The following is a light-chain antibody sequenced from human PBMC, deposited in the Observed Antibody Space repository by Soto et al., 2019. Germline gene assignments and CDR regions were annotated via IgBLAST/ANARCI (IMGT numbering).Light chain of an antibody. J-gene: IGKJ1*01. Sequence: VLTQSPGTLSLSPGEGATLSCRASQRVASDLAWYLQKPGQPPRLLIYDASIRATGIPDRISGSGSERDFTLTISRLEPEDAAVYYCHQYGRSPRTFGQGTKVEFK. CDR3: HQYGRSPRT. V-gene: IGKV3-20*01. CDR2: DAS. CDR1: QRVASD.